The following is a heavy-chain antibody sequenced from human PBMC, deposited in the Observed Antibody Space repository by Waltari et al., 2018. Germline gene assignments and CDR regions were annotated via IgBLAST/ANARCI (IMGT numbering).Heavy chain of an antibody. CDR2: IYPDDSDT. CDR1: GYNFATYW. D-gene: IGHD5-12*01. Sequence: EVQLVQSGAEVKKSGESLRISCKDSGYNFATYWIGWVRRMPGKGLEWIGSIYPDDSDTKYSPSFRGQVTISADNSINTAYLHWSSLKASDTAVYYCVKGLVGGYEKGWFDPWGQGTLVTVSS. CDR3: VKGLVGGYEKGWFDP. J-gene: IGHJ5*02. V-gene: IGHV5-51*01.